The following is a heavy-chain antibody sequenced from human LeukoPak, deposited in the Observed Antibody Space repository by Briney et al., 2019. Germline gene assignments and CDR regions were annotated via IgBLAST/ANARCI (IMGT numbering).Heavy chain of an antibody. D-gene: IGHD3-10*01. Sequence: PGGSLRLSCAASGFTFSSYGMHWVRQAPGKGLEWVAVIWYDGSNKYYADSVKGLFTISRDNSKNTLYLQMNSLGAEDTAVYYCARGYGSGSPGIDYWGQGTLVTVSS. CDR1: GFTFSSYG. V-gene: IGHV3-33*01. CDR2: IWYDGSNK. J-gene: IGHJ4*02. CDR3: ARGYGSGSPGIDY.